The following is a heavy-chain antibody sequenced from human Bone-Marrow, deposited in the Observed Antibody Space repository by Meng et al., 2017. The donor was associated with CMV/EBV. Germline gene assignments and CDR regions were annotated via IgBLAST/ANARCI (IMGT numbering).Heavy chain of an antibody. CDR2: INPNSGGT. CDR1: GYTFTGYY. V-gene: IGHV1-2*02. J-gene: IGHJ5*02. CDR3: ARGRYCSSTRCHFPFDP. Sequence: ASVKVSCKASGYTFTGYYMHWVRQAPGQGLEWMGWINPNSGGTNYAQKFQGRVTMTRVTSISTAYMELSRLRSDDTAVYYCARGRYCSSTRCHFPFDPWGQGTLVTVSS. D-gene: IGHD2-2*01.